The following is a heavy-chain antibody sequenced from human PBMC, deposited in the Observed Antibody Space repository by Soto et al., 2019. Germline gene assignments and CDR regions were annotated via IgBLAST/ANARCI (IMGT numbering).Heavy chain of an antibody. CDR2: ISAYNGNT. CDR1: GYTFTSYG. Sequence: ASVKVSCKAAGYTFTSYGISWVRQAPGQGLEWMGWISAYNGNTNYAQKLQGRVTMTTDTSTSTAYMELRSLRSDDTAVYYCASSIRGVTLGTWGQGTLVTVSS. V-gene: IGHV1-18*01. J-gene: IGHJ5*02. D-gene: IGHD3-10*01. CDR3: ASSIRGVTLGT.